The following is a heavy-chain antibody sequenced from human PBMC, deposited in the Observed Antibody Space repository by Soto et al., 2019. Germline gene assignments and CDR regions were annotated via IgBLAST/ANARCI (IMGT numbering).Heavy chain of an antibody. J-gene: IGHJ6*02. Sequence: GFTLTKATMTWVRQAPGTEQEWVFHTQRKADSEATDYAAPVKGRFTVTRGDSRNTLYLQLNSLKTEDTAVYYCTTAPFSFITLPGTSFLIGMDVWGQGTTVTVS. CDR3: TTAPFSFITLPGTSFLIGMDV. CDR2: TQRKADSEAT. D-gene: IGHD3-10*01. V-gene: IGHV3-15*01. CDR1: GFTLTKAT.